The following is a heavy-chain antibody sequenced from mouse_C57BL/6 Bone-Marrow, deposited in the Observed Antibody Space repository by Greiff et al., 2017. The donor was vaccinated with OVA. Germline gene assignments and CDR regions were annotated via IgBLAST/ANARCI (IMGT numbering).Heavy chain of an antibody. V-gene: IGHV1-7*01. CDR2: INPSSGDT. CDR3: AILPLFAY. J-gene: IGHJ3*01. Sequence: VQLVESGAELAKPGASVKLSCKASGYTFTSYWMHWVKQRPGQGLEWIGYINPSSGDTKYNQKFKDKATLTADKSASTAYMQLSSLTYEDSAGYDWAILPLFAYWGQGTLVTVSA. CDR1: GYTFTSYW. D-gene: IGHD1-1*01.